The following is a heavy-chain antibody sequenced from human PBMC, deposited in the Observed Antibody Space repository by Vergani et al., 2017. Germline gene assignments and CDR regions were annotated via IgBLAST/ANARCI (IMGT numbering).Heavy chain of an antibody. D-gene: IGHD3-16*02. CDR2: IYYSGST. Sequence: QVQLQESGPGLVKPSQTLSLTCTVSGGSISSGSYYWSWIRQPPGKGLEWIGYIYYSGSTNYNPSLKSRVTISVDTSKNQFSLKLSSVTAADTAVYYCARDPGRNTYYDYVWGSYRYYYYGMDVWGQGTTVTVSS. CDR3: ARDPGRNTYYDYVWGSYRYYYYGMDV. CDR1: GGSISSGSYY. V-gene: IGHV4-61*01. J-gene: IGHJ6*02.